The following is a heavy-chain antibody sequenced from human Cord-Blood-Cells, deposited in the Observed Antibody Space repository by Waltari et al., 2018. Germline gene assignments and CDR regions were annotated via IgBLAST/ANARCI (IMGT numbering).Heavy chain of an antibody. D-gene: IGHD6-13*01. CDR2: IFPIFGTA. CDR1: GGTFSSYA. V-gene: IGHV1-69*01. Sequence: QVQLVQSGAEVKKPGSSAKVSCKASGGTFSSYALSWWRQAPGQGLEWMGGIFPIFGTANYAQKFQGRVTITADESTSTAYMELSSLRSEDTAVYYCARDLTSAAGDYWGQGTLVTVSS. J-gene: IGHJ4*02. CDR3: ARDLTSAAGDY.